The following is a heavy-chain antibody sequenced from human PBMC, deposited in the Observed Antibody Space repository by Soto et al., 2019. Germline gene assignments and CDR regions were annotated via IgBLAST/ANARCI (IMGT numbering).Heavy chain of an antibody. J-gene: IGHJ4*02. CDR2: INAGNGHT. D-gene: IGHD3-3*01. CDR3: ASPHDFWSNYFDY. V-gene: IGHV1-3*01. Sequence: VQLVQSGAEVKKPGASVRVSCKPSEYAFSSYAIHWVRQAPGQRLEWMGWINAGNGHTRYSQKFQGRVIITANQSAKTAYTQLDSLTSGDTAVYYCASPHDFWSNYFDYWGQGTLVTVSS. CDR1: EYAFSSYA.